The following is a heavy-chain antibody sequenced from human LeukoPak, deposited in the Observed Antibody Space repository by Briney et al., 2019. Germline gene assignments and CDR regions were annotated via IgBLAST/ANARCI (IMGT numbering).Heavy chain of an antibody. V-gene: IGHV1-69*01. CDR3: AIATVATTRTWGY. CDR2: IIPIFGTA. CDR1: GRTFISYA. Sequence: GASVKVSCKASGRTFISYAISWVRQAPGQGLEWMGGIIPIFGTANYAQKFQGRVTITADESTSTAYMELSSLRSEDTAVYYCAIATVATTRTWGYWGQGTLVTVSS. D-gene: IGHD4-11*01. J-gene: IGHJ4*02.